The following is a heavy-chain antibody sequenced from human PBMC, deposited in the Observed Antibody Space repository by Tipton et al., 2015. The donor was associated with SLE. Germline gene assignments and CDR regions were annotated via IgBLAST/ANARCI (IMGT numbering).Heavy chain of an antibody. J-gene: IGHJ5*02. CDR3: ARGQVVEWYQRSDWFDP. D-gene: IGHD3-3*01. V-gene: IGHV4-34*01. Sequence: TLSLTCAVYGGSFSGYYWSWIRQPPGKGLEWIGEINHSGSTNYNPSLKSRVTISVDTSKNQFSLKLSSVTAADTAVYYCARGQVVEWYQRSDWFDPWGQGTLVTVSS. CDR1: GGSFSGYY. CDR2: INHSGST.